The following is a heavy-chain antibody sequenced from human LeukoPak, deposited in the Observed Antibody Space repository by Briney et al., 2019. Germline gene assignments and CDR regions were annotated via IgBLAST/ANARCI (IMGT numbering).Heavy chain of an antibody. CDR3: ARVHIVVVTAIPYYNWFDP. J-gene: IGHJ5*02. CDR2: INPNSGGT. CDR1: GYTFTGYY. V-gene: IGHV1-2*02. Sequence: ASVKVSCKASGYTFTGYYMHWVRQAPGQGLEWMGWINPNSGGTNYAQKFQGRVTMTRDTSISTAYMELSRLRSEDTAVYYCARVHIVVVTAIPYYNWFDPWGQGTLVTVSS. D-gene: IGHD2-21*02.